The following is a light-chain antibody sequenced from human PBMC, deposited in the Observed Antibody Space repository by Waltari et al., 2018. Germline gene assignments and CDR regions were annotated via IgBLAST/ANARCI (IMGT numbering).Light chain of an antibody. CDR3: QTGGHGTWV. V-gene: IGLV4-69*01. CDR2: VKSAGCH. Sequence: QPEKGQLILMRVKSAGCHGRVDGMPDRFSGSSSGAERYLTISSLQSDDGADYYCQTGGHGTWVFGGGTKLTVL. J-gene: IGLJ3*02.